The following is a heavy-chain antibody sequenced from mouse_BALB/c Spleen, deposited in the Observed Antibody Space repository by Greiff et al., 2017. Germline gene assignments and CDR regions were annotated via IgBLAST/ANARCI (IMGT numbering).Heavy chain of an antibody. J-gene: IGHJ4*01. D-gene: IGHD1-2*01. V-gene: IGHV5-6-5*01. CDR2: ISSGGST. CDR3: ARLSLLRLRYAMDY. Sequence: EVKLMESGGGLVKPGGSLKLSCAASGFTFSSYAMSWVRQTPEKRLEWVASISSGGSTYYPDSVKGRFTISRDNARNILYLQMSSLRSEDTAMYYCARLSLLRLRYAMDYWGQGTSVTVSS. CDR1: GFTFSSYA.